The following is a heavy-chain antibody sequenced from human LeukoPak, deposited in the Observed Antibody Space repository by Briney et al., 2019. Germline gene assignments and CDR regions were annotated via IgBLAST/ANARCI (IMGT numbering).Heavy chain of an antibody. CDR2: ISWSSGSV. CDR3: AKVYGSGNSYAPFDY. Sequence: PGGSLRLSCAASGFTFDDYAMHWVRHAPGKGLEWVSGISWSSGSVAYADSVKGRFTISRDNARNSLYLQMSSLRAEDTALYYCAKVYGSGNSYAPFDYWGQGTLVTVS. CDR1: GFTFDDYA. D-gene: IGHD3-10*01. V-gene: IGHV3-9*01. J-gene: IGHJ4*02.